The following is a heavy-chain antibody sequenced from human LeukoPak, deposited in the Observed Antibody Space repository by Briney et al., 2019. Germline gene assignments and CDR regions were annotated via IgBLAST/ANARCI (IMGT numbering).Heavy chain of an antibody. J-gene: IGHJ3*02. CDR2: INHSGST. Sequence: PSETLSLTCAVYGGSFSGYYWSWIRQPPGKGLEWIGEINHSGSTNYNPSLKSRVTITVDTSKNQFSLKLSSVTAADTAVYCARHSSGYFRRAFDIWGQGTMVTVSS. V-gene: IGHV4-34*01. CDR1: GGSFSGYY. CDR3: ARHSSGYFRRAFDI. D-gene: IGHD3-22*01.